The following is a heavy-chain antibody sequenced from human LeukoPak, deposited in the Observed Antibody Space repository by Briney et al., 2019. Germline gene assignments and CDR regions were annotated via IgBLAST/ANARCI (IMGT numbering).Heavy chain of an antibody. CDR3: ARTAPYYDFWSGYYLYYFDY. CDR1: GGSFSGYY. D-gene: IGHD3-3*01. CDR2: INHSRST. J-gene: IGHJ4*02. V-gene: IGHV4-34*01. Sequence: SETLSLTCAVYGGSFSGYYWSWIRQPPGKGLEWIGEINHSRSTNYNPSLKSRVTISVDTSKNQFSLKLSSVTAADTAVYYCARTAPYYDFWSGYYLYYFDYWGQGTLVTVSS.